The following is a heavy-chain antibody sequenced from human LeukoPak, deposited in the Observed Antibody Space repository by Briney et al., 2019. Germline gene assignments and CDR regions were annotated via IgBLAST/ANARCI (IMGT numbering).Heavy chain of an antibody. D-gene: IGHD6-13*01. CDR1: GFTSSSYG. CDR2: ISYDGSSK. CDR3: AKDPGSIAAAGLA. Sequence: GGSLRLSCAASGFTSSSYGMHWVRQAPGKGLEWVAVISYDGSSKYYADSVKGRFTISRDNSKNTLYLQMNSLRAEDTAVYYCAKDPGSIAAAGLAWGQGTLVTVSS. V-gene: IGHV3-30*18. J-gene: IGHJ5*02.